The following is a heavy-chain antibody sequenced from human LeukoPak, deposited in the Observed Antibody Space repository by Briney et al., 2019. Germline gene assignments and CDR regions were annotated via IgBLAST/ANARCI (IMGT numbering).Heavy chain of an antibody. CDR1: GFTFSSYE. D-gene: IGHD4-17*01. J-gene: IGHJ1*01. CDR2: ISSSGSTI. CDR3: ARVVVRAVTGWPEYFQH. V-gene: IGHV3-48*03. Sequence: GGSLRLSCAASGFTFSSYEMNWVRQAPGEGLEWVSYISSSGSTIYYADSVKGRFTISRDNAKNSLYLQMNSLRAEDTAVYYCARVVVRAVTGWPEYFQHWGQGTLVTVSS.